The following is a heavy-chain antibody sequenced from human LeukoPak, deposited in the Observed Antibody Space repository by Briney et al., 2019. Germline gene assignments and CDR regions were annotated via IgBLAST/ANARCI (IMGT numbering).Heavy chain of an antibody. V-gene: IGHV4-39*01. CDR2: ISYSGSS. Sequence: PSETLSLTCTVSGDSITKTNYYWGWIRQPPERGLEWIGSISYSGSSHYNPSLKSRVTISVDTSKNQWSLKLTSLIAADTAVYYCARSGNTYDTFYFDHWGQGALVTVSS. CDR1: GDSITKTNYY. CDR3: ARSGNTYDTFYFDH. D-gene: IGHD3-3*01. J-gene: IGHJ4*02.